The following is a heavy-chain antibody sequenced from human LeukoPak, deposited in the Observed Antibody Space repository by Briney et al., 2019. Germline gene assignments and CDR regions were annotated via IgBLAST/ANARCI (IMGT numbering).Heavy chain of an antibody. CDR1: GFTFSDYY. CDR2: ISSSSSYT. CDR3: ARNRNYRSIGEKVDYFDY. D-gene: IGHD6-6*01. V-gene: IGHV3-11*03. J-gene: IGHJ4*02. Sequence: GGSLRLSCAASGFTFSDYYMSWIRQAPGKGLEWVSYISSSSSYTNYADSVKGRFPISRDNAKNSLYLQMNSLRAEDTAVYYCARNRNYRSIGEKVDYFDYWGQGTLVTVSS.